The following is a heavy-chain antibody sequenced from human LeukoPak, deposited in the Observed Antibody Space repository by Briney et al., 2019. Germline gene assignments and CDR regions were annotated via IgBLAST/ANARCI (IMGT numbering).Heavy chain of an antibody. J-gene: IGHJ4*02. CDR1: GGSISSSSYY. CDR2: IYYSGAT. Sequence: SETLSLTCTVSGGSISSSSYYWGWIRQPPGKGLECIGTIYYSGATYHNSSLKSRVSIFVDTAKNQFSLKLSSVTAADTAVYYCARLWGGRWLQPYYFDYWGQGTLVTVSS. CDR3: ARLWGGRWLQPYYFDY. D-gene: IGHD5-24*01. V-gene: IGHV4-39*01.